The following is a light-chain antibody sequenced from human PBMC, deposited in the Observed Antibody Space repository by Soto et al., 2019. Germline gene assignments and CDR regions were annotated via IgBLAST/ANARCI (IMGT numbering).Light chain of an antibody. CDR1: QGIKND. CDR3: LQDYNYPYT. V-gene: IGKV1-6*01. Sequence: AIQMTQSPSSLSASVGDRVTITCRASQGIKNDVAWYQQKPGKAPKLLIHVASTLQSGVPSRFSGSGSGTDFTLTISSLQSEDLATYYCLQDYNYPYTFGQGTKLEI. J-gene: IGKJ2*01. CDR2: VAS.